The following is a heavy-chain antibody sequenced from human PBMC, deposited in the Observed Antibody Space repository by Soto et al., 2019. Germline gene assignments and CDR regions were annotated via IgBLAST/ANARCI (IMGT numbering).Heavy chain of an antibody. J-gene: IGHJ5*02. CDR3: ARGAYSSGWYWFDP. CDR2: ITSSDSSDTTI. CDR1: GFTFSDYF. V-gene: IGHV3-11*01. Sequence: PGGSLSLSCAASGFTFSDYFMTWIRQAPGKGLEWLSYITSSDSSDTTIYYADSVKGRFTISRDNAKNSLYLQMNSLTTEDTALYYCARGAYSSGWYWFDPWGQGTLVTVSS. D-gene: IGHD6-19*01.